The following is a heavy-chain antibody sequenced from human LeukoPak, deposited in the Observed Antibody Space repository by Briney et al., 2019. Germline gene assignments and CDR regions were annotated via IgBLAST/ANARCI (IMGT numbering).Heavy chain of an antibody. Sequence: GESLKISCKGSGYSFNSYWMGWVRQMPGKGLEWMGIIYPGDSDTRYSPSFQGQVTISADKSIDTAYLQWSSLKASDTAMYYCARKYCRSSSCYVAFDYWGQGTLVTVSS. CDR1: GYSFNSYW. CDR2: IYPGDSDT. CDR3: ARKYCRSSSCYVAFDY. V-gene: IGHV5-51*01. J-gene: IGHJ4*02. D-gene: IGHD2-2*01.